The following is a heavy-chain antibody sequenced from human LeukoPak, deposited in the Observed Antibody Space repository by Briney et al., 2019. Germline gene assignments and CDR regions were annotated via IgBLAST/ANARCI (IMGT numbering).Heavy chain of an antibody. CDR1: GGSISSSNW. Sequence: PSETLSLTCAVSGGSISSSNWWSWVRQPPGKGLEWIGEIYHSGSTNYNPSLKSRVTISVDTSKNQFSLKLSSVTAADTAVYYCAREPYCSGGSCWGYWGQGTLVTVSS. J-gene: IGHJ4*02. D-gene: IGHD2-15*01. CDR2: IYHSGST. V-gene: IGHV4-4*02. CDR3: AREPYCSGGSCWGY.